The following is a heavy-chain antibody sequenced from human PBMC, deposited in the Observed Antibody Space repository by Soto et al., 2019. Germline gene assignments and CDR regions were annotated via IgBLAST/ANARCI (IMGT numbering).Heavy chain of an antibody. D-gene: IGHD2-2*01. CDR3: AKDRASHCSSTSCPPGGFDP. J-gene: IGHJ5*02. V-gene: IGHV3-9*01. CDR2: ISWNSGSI. Sequence: GGSLRLSCAASGFTFDDYAMHWVRQAPGKGLEWVSGISWNSGSIGYADSVKGRFTISRDNAKNSLYLQMNSLRAEDTALYYCAKDRASHCSSTSCPPGGFDPWGQGTLVTVSS. CDR1: GFTFDDYA.